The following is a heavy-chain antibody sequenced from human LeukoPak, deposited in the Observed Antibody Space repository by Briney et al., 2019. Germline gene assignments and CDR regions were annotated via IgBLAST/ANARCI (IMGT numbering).Heavy chain of an antibody. CDR1: GGSISRGLYY. CDR2: IYYTGST. D-gene: IGHD2-15*01. J-gene: IGHJ5*02. CDR3: ARGNSWPRPDA. Sequence: SDTLSLTCTVSGGSISRGLYYWIWIRQPPGKGLEWMGFIYYTGSTNYNPSLKGRVTISVDTPKNQLSLKLSSVTAADTAVYYCARGNSWPRPDAWGQGTLLTVSS. V-gene: IGHV4-61*01.